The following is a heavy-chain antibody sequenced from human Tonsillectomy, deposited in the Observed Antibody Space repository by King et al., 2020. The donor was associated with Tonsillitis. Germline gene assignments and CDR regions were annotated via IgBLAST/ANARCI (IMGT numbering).Heavy chain of an antibody. CDR2: IYPGDSVT. Sequence: VQLVESGAEVKKPGESLKISCKGSGYSFTSYWIGWVRQMPGKGLECMVIIYPGDSVTRYSPSFQGQVTISADKYISTAYLKWSSLKASDTAMYYCARLGPYLGATRPFDYWGQGTLVTVSS. V-gene: IGHV5-51*01. J-gene: IGHJ4*02. D-gene: IGHD1-26*01. CDR3: ARLGPYLGATRPFDY. CDR1: GYSFTSYW.